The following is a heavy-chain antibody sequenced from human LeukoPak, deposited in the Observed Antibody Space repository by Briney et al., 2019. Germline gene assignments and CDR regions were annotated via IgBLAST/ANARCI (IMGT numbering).Heavy chain of an antibody. CDR1: GFTFSSYA. Sequence: GRSLRLSCAASGFTFSSYAMHWVRQAPGKGLEWVAVISYDGSNKYYADSVKGRFTISRDNSKNTLYLQMNSLRAEDTAVYYCAKVLLYGSGSYAIDYWGQGTLVTVSS. CDR3: AKVLLYGSGSYAIDY. CDR2: ISYDGSNK. D-gene: IGHD3-10*01. J-gene: IGHJ4*02. V-gene: IGHV3-30*04.